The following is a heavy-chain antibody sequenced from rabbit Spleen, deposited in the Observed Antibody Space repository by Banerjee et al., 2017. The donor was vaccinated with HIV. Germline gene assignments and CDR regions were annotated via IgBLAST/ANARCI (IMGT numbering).Heavy chain of an antibody. CDR3: ARDLLYGGYIDYGYGTNL. J-gene: IGHJ4*01. V-gene: IGHV1S40*01. CDR1: GFTIGNTYW. Sequence: QSLEESGGDLVKPGASLTLTCTASGFTIGNTYWMCWFRQAPGRGLEWIGCIDTGTTSAYYASWVKGRFTISKTSSTTVTLQMTSLTAADTATYFCARDLLYGGYIDYGYGTNLWGPGTLVTVS. CDR2: IDTGTTSA. D-gene: IGHD6-1*01.